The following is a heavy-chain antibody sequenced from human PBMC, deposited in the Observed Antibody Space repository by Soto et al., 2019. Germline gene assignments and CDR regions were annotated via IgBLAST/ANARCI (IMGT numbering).Heavy chain of an antibody. D-gene: IGHD2-15*01. CDR3: VSVETQRYYYGMDV. V-gene: IGHV1-69*13. CDR1: GGTFSSYA. Sequence: GASVKVSCKASGGTFSSYAISCVRQAPGQGLEWMGGIIPIFRTADYAQKFQGRVTITADESTSTAYMELSSLRSEDTAVYYCVSVETQRYYYGMDVWGQGTTVTVSS. CDR2: IIPIFRTA. J-gene: IGHJ6*02.